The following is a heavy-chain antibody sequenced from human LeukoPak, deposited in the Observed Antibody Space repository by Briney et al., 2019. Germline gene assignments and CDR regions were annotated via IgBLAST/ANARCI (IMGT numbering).Heavy chain of an antibody. CDR2: ISYDGSNK. CDR1: GFTFSSYA. J-gene: IGHJ4*02. D-gene: IGHD3-10*01. Sequence: GGSLRLSCAASGFTFSSYAMHWVRQAPGKGLEWVAVISYDGSNKYYADSVKGRFTISRDNSKNTLYLQMNSLRAEDTAVYYCASYYGSGSYYNVQPYFDYWGQGTLVTVSS. CDR3: ASYYGSGSYYNVQPYFDY. V-gene: IGHV3-30*14.